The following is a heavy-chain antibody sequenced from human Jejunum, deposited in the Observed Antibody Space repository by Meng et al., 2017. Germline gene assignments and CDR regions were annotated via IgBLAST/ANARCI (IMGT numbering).Heavy chain of an antibody. CDR3: AHRLAYSTNYNVGWFDP. J-gene: IGHJ5*02. D-gene: IGHD6-13*01. V-gene: IGHV2-5*02. CDR2: IYWDNDK. CDR1: RFSLNTRGVG. Sequence: QIPVKGFGPTLVKPTQTLTLTCTFSRFSLNTRGVGVGWIRQPPGKALECLALIYWDNDKRYNPSLKNRLTITKDTSRNQVVLTMTNMDPVDTATYFCAHRLAYSTNYNVGWFDPWGQGTLVTVFS.